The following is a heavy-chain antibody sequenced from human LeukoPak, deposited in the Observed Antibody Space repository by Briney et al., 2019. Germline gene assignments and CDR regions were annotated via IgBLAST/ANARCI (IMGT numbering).Heavy chain of an antibody. CDR1: GGSFSGYY. Sequence: SETLSLTCAVYGGSFSGYYWSWIRQPPGKGLEWIGEINHSGSTNYNPSLKSRVTISVDTSKNQFSLKLSSVTAADTAVYYCASSKDYYDSSGYYHVFDYWGQGTLVTVSS. V-gene: IGHV4-34*01. D-gene: IGHD3-22*01. J-gene: IGHJ4*02. CDR3: ASSKDYYDSSGYYHVFDY. CDR2: INHSGST.